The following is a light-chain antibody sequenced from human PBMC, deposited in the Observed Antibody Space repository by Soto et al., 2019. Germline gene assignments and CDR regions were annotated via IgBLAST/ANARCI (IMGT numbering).Light chain of an antibody. Sequence: DIQMTQSPSTLSASVGDRVTITCRASQSISSWLAWYQQKPGQAPKLLIYDASILESGVPSRFSGSGSGTEFALAISSLQRDDFATYYCQQYNSYPWTCGQGTKVEIK. CDR1: QSISSW. J-gene: IGKJ1*01. V-gene: IGKV1-5*01. CDR2: DAS. CDR3: QQYNSYPWT.